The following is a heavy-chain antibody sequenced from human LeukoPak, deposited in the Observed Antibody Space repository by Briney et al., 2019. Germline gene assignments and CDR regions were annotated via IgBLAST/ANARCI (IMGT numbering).Heavy chain of an antibody. J-gene: IGHJ2*01. V-gene: IGHV4-61*02. CDR2: IYTSGST. CDR3: AITGLRWSFDL. Sequence: SETLSLTCTVSGGSISSGSYYWSWTRQPAGKGLEWIGRIYTSGSTNYNPSLKGRVTISVDTSKNQFSPKLSSVTAADTAVYYCAITGLRWSFDLWGRGTLVTVSS. CDR1: GGSISSGSYY. D-gene: IGHD5-12*01.